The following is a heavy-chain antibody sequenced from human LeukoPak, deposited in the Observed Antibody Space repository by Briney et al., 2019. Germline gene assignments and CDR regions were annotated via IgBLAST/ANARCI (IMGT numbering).Heavy chain of an antibody. Sequence: PSETLSLTCTVSGGSISSWYWSWIRQPPGKGLEWIGYIYYSGSTNYNPSLKSRVTISVDTSKNQFSLKLSSVTAADTAVYYCARHAYSHNYYDSSGYYQNAFDIWGQGTMVTVSS. J-gene: IGHJ3*02. CDR3: ARHAYSHNYYDSSGYYQNAFDI. CDR2: IYYSGST. D-gene: IGHD3-22*01. V-gene: IGHV4-59*08. CDR1: GGSISSWY.